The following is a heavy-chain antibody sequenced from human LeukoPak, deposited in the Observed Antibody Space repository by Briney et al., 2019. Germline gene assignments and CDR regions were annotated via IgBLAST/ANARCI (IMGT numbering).Heavy chain of an antibody. D-gene: IGHD6-13*01. CDR2: ISGSGGST. V-gene: IGHV3-23*01. J-gene: IGHJ6*03. Sequence: GGPLRLSCAASGFTFSSYAMSWVRQAPGKGLEWVSAISGSGGSTYYADSVKGRFTISRDNSKNTLYLQMNSLRAEDTAVYYCLARSIAAAGADYYYYYMDVWGKGTTVTVSS. CDR1: GFTFSSYA. CDR3: LARSIAAAGADYYYYYMDV.